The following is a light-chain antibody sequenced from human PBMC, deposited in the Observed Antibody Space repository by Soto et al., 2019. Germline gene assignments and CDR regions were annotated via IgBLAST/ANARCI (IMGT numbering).Light chain of an antibody. CDR1: QSVSSY. CDR2: DAS. Sequence: EIVLTQSPATLSLSPGERATLSCRASQSVSSYLAWYQQKHGQAPRLLIYDASNRATGIPARFSGSGSGTDFTLTISSLVHEDFAVYYCQQRSNWPPYTFGQGTKLEIK. CDR3: QQRSNWPPYT. V-gene: IGKV3-11*01. J-gene: IGKJ2*01.